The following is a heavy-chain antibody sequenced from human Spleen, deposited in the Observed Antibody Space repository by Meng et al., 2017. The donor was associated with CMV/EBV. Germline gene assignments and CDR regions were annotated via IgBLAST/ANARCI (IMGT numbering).Heavy chain of an antibody. J-gene: IGHJ6*02. V-gene: IGHV4-39*01. CDR3: ARLPDSSGYYVYYYYGMDV. CDR2: IYYSGST. D-gene: IGHD3-22*01. Sequence: SFTSYWIGWVRQMPGKGLEWMGSIYYSGSTYYNPSLKSRVTISVDTSKNQFSLKLSSVTAADTAVYYCARLPDSSGYYVYYYYGMDVWGQGTTVTVSS. CDR1: SFTSYW.